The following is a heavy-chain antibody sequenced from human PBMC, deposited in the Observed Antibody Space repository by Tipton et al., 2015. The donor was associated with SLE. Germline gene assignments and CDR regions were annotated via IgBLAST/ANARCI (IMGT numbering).Heavy chain of an antibody. Sequence: LRLSCTVSGGSISSSSHYWGWIRQPPGKGLEGIGSIYYSGSTYYNPSLKSQVTISVDTSKNQFSLKLSSVTAADTAVYYCASFDPDYWGQGTLVTVSS. CDR2: IYYSGST. J-gene: IGHJ4*02. CDR3: ASFDPDY. CDR1: GGSISSSSHY. V-gene: IGHV4-39*07.